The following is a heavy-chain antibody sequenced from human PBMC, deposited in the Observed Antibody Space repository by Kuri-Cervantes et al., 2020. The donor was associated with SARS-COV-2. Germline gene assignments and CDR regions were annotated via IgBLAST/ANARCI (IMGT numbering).Heavy chain of an antibody. CDR1: GYTFTSYG. CDR3: ARDSGSRLLWFGELWLDY. Sequence: ASVKVSCKASGYTFTSYGISWVRQAPGQGLEWMGWISAYNGNTNYAQKLQGGVTMTTDTSTSTAYMELRSLRSDDTAVYYCARDSGSRLLWFGELWLDYWGQGTLVTVSS. V-gene: IGHV1-18*01. J-gene: IGHJ4*02. D-gene: IGHD3-10*01. CDR2: ISAYNGNT.